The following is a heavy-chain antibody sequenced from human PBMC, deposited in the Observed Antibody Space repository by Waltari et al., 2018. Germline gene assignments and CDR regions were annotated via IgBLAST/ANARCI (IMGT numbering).Heavy chain of an antibody. CDR3: GRRWSAYDLEVETIDY. V-gene: IGHV3-30*02. D-gene: IGHD5-12*01. Sequence: QVHLVESGGGVVQPGGSLRLSCAASGFIFSNYGVYWVRQTPYKGLESVAYMRYDGNQKHYADTGKCRFTVLRNNSKKIVYVQMDNLKPEDTAVYYWGRRWSAYDLEVETIDYWGQGTLVTVSS. CDR1: GFIFSNYG. CDR2: MRYDGNQK. J-gene: IGHJ4*02.